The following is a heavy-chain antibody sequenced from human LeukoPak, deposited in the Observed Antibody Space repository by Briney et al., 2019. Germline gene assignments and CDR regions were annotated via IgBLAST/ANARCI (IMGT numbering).Heavy chain of an antibody. Sequence: SETLSLTCAVYGGSFSDYYWSWIRQPPGKGLEWIGEINHSGSTNYNPSLKSRVTMSVDTSKNQFSLKLSSVTAADTAVYYCARGAAAVAFDIWGQGTMVTVSS. CDR2: INHSGST. V-gene: IGHV4-34*01. D-gene: IGHD6-13*01. J-gene: IGHJ3*02. CDR3: ARGAAAVAFDI. CDR1: GGSFSDYY.